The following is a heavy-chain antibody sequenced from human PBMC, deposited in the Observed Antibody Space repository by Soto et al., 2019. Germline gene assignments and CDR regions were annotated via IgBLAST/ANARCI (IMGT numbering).Heavy chain of an antibody. CDR3: ARYIRSPFYWYFDL. CDR1: SGSISSSNW. J-gene: IGHJ2*01. Sequence: QVQLQESGPGLVKPSGTLSLTCAVSSGSISSSNWWSWVRQPPGKGREWIGEIYHSGSTNYNPSPKSRVTISVDKSKNQFSLKLSSVTAADTAVYYCARYIRSPFYWYFDLWGRGTLVTVSS. CDR2: IYHSGST. V-gene: IGHV4-4*02. D-gene: IGHD1-26*01.